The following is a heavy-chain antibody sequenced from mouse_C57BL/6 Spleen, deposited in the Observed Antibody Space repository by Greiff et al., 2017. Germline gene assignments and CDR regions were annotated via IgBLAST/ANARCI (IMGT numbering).Heavy chain of an antibody. V-gene: IGHV5-12*01. CDR2: ISNGGGST. CDR3: ARHAPGLPFAY. CDR1: GFTFSDYY. D-gene: IGHD2-4*01. J-gene: IGHJ3*01. Sequence: EVQLQESGGGLVQPGGSLKLSCAASGFTFSDYYMYWVRQTPEKRLEWVAYISNGGGSTYYPDTVKGRFTISRDNAKNTLYLQMSRLKSEDTAMYYCARHAPGLPFAYWGQGTLVTVSA.